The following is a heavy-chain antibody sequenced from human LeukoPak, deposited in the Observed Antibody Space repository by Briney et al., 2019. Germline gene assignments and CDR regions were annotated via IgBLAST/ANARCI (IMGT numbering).Heavy chain of an antibody. CDR3: VRVRKYSGYYSWYFDL. D-gene: IGHD5-12*01. V-gene: IGHV3-66*01. J-gene: IGHJ2*01. CDR1: GFTVSGNY. CDR2: VYSGGST. Sequence: PGGSLRLSCAASGFTVSGNYMTWVRQAPGKGLEWGSIVYSGGSTYYADSVKGRFTISRDNSKNTLYLQMNNLRVEDTAVYYCVRVRKYSGYYSWYFDLWGRGTLVTVSS.